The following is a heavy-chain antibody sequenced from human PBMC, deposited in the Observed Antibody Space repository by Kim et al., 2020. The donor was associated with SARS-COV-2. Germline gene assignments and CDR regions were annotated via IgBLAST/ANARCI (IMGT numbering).Heavy chain of an antibody. D-gene: IGHD1-7*01. CDR1: GGSISGYF. J-gene: IGHJ4*02. CDR3: ARGSSSGTNRLDS. Sequence: SETLSLTCNVYGGSISGYFWGWIRQPPGKGLEWIGSVSYIGNTHYNPSLKTRLTISVDTSKNQLSLNLKSVTATDTAVYYCARGSSSGTNRLDSWGQGTLLTVSS. CDR2: VSYIGNT. V-gene: IGHV4-39*01.